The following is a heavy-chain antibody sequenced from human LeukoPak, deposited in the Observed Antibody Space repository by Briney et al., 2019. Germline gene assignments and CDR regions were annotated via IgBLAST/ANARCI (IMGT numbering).Heavy chain of an antibody. D-gene: IGHD2-21*02. CDR2: FIPIFVTA. Sequence: SAKVSCKPSRGTSTRYTINCVREAPGHGREWMGGFIPIFVTANSAQKFQGRVTITTEKSTRTTYIDLSSLRSPDTAVYYCSRTLVATAEHAFDVWGQGTMVTVSS. CDR3: SRTLVATAEHAFDV. CDR1: RGTSTRYT. J-gene: IGHJ3*01. V-gene: IGHV1-69*05.